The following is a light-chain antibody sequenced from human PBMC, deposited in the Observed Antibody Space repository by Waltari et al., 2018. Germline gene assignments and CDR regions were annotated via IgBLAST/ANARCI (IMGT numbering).Light chain of an antibody. V-gene: IGLV2-14*03. Sequence: SALTQPASVSGSPGQSITISCPGTSSDLGRYNYVSWFQQHPGKAPKLMIYDVRNRPSGVSNRFSGSKSDYTASLTISGLQAEDEAVYFCNSFTSSNTVIFGGGTKLTV. CDR1: SSDLGRYNY. CDR2: DVR. CDR3: NSFTSSNTVI. J-gene: IGLJ2*01.